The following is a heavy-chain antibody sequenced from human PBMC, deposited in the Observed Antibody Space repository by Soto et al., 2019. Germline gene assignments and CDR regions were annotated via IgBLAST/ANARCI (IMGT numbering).Heavy chain of an antibody. CDR3: AKVPTITIFGVVIRGYYFDY. J-gene: IGHJ4*02. V-gene: IGHV3-23*01. D-gene: IGHD3-3*01. Sequence: GGSLRLSCAASGFTFSTCAMSWVRQAPGKGLELVSSISGSSDSAYYADSVKGRFTISRDNSKNTLYLQMNSLRDVDTVVYYCAKVPTITIFGVVIRGYYFDYWGQGVLVTVS. CDR1: GFTFSTCA. CDR2: ISGSSDSA.